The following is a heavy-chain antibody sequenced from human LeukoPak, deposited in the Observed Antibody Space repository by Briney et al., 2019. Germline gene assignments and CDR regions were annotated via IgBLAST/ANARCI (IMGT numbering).Heavy chain of an antibody. J-gene: IGHJ4*02. CDR3: ARDSGLLE. Sequence: GSLRLSCAASGFTFSSYSLNWVRQAPGKGLEWLSYISSTSSTIYADSVKGRFTISRDNAKNSLYLQMNSLRAEDTAVYYCARDSGLLEGGQGTLVTVSS. CDR1: GFTFSSYS. D-gene: IGHD1-26*01. V-gene: IGHV3-48*04. CDR2: ISSTSSTI.